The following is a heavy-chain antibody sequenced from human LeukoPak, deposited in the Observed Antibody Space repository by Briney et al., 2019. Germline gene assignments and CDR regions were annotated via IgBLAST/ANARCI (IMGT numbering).Heavy chain of an antibody. J-gene: IGHJ4*02. CDR1: GFTFSSYA. CDR3: ARAGYDFWSGSIYYFGY. Sequence: PGGSLRLSCAASGFTFSSYAMHWVRQAPGKGLEYVSAISSNGGSTYYANSVKGRFTISRDNSKNTLYLQMGSLRAEDMAVYYCARAGYDFWSGSIYYFGYWGQGTLVTVSS. D-gene: IGHD3-3*01. V-gene: IGHV3-64*01. CDR2: ISSNGGST.